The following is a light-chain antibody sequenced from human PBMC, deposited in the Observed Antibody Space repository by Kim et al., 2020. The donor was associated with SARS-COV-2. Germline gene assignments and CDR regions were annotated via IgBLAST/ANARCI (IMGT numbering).Light chain of an antibody. CDR1: QGFSSRF. CDR3: QRYVRQHRT. Sequence: PEEVPLLSCRTCQGFSSRFLPCDQQNPGQTPRLVIYCASSRATGFPYRFCGDGWGTDFTLTISGLEPKGFAVYYCQRYVRQHRTFGEGAKGDIK. J-gene: IGKJ1*01. CDR2: CAS. V-gene: IGKV3-20*01.